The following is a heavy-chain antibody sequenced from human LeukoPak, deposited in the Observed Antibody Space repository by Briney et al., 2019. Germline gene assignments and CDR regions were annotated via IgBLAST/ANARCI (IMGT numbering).Heavy chain of an antibody. CDR2: IWYDGSNK. CDR1: GFTFSSYG. Sequence: GGSLRLSCAASGFTFSSYGMHWVRQAPGKGLEWVAVIWYDGSNKYYADSVKGRFTIPRDNSKNTLYLQMNSLRAEDTAVYYCAKGLRMVISHFDYWGQGTLVTVSS. D-gene: IGHD3-22*01. V-gene: IGHV3-33*06. CDR3: AKGLRMVISHFDY. J-gene: IGHJ4*02.